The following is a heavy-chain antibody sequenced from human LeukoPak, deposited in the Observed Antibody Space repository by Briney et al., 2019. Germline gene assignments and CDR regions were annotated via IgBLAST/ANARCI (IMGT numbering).Heavy chain of an antibody. V-gene: IGHV4-61*02. CDR3: ARRTGKGDFDY. CDR2: IYTSGST. D-gene: IGHD3/OR15-3a*01. J-gene: IGHJ4*02. Sequence: SQTLSLTCTVSGGSISSGSYYWSWIRQPAGKGLEWIGRIYTSGSTNYNPSLKSRVTISVDTSKNQFSLKLSSVTAADTAVYYCARRTGKGDFDYWGQGTLVTVSS. CDR1: GGSISSGSYY.